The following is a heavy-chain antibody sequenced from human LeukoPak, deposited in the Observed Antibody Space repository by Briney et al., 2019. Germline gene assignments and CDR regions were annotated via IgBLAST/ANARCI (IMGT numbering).Heavy chain of an antibody. CDR1: GGSISSGGYY. CDR3: ARDPLYYGATDY. CDR2: IYYSGST. Sequence: PSETLSLTCTVSGGSISSGGYYWRWSRQHPGRGVEWIGYIYYSGSTYYNPSLKSRVTISVDTSKNQFSLKLSSVTAADTAVYYCARDPLYYGATDYWGQGTLVTVSS. D-gene: IGHD3-10*01. J-gene: IGHJ4*02. V-gene: IGHV4-31*03.